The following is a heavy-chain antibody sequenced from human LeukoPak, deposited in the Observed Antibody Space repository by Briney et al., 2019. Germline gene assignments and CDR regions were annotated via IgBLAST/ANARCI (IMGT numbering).Heavy chain of an antibody. CDR3: AKLPISSLGDYGSGSYRFDP. J-gene: IGHJ5*02. V-gene: IGHV3-23*01. Sequence: GGSLRLSCAASGFTFSSYAMSWVRQAPGKGLQWVSGISGSGGSTYYADSVKGRFTISRDNSKNTLYLQMNGLRAEDTAVYYCAKLPISSLGDYGSGSYRFDPWGQGTLVTVSS. CDR1: GFTFSSYA. CDR2: ISGSGGST. D-gene: IGHD3-10*01.